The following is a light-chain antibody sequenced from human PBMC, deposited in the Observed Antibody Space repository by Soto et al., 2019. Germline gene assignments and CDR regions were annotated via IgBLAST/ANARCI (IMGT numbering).Light chain of an antibody. Sequence: QSVLTQPPSASGTPGQRVTISCSGSSSNIGTNTVIWYQQLPGAAPKLLIYSDNQRPSGVSNRFSGSKSGNTASLTISGLQAEDEADYYCSSYTTSSTEVLFGGGTKLTVL. CDR1: SSNIGTNT. CDR2: SDN. CDR3: SSYTTSSTEVL. J-gene: IGLJ2*01. V-gene: IGLV1-44*01.